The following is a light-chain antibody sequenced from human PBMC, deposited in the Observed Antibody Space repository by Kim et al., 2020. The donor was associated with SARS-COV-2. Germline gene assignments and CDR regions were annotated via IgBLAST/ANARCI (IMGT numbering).Light chain of an antibody. CDR3: QQLSTYPLT. V-gene: IGKV1-9*01. J-gene: IGKJ4*01. CDR1: QGISSY. Sequence: ASVGDRVTITCRASQGISSYLAWYQQKPGLAPKVLIYSASTLQSGVPSRFSGSGSGTDFTLTISRLQPEDFATYYCQQLSTYPLTFGGGTKVDIK. CDR2: SAS.